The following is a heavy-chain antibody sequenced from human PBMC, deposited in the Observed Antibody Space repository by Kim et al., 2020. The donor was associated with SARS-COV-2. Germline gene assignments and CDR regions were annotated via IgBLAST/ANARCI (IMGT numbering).Heavy chain of an antibody. Sequence: ASVKVSCKASGYTFTGYYMHWVRQAPGQGLEWMGRINPNSGGTNYAQKFQGRVTMTRDTSISTAYMELSRLRSDDTAVYYCARVLFSGRIAVAGNYFDYWGQGTLVTVSS. CDR3: ARVLFSGRIAVAGNYFDY. CDR1: GYTFTGYY. J-gene: IGHJ4*02. V-gene: IGHV1-2*06. D-gene: IGHD6-19*01. CDR2: INPNSGGT.